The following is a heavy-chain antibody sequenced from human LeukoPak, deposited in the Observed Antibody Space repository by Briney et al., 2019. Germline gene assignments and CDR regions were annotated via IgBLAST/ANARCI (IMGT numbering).Heavy chain of an antibody. CDR3: ARQNYDAGMDV. CDR1: GGSISSNNW. J-gene: IGHJ6*02. Sequence: GTLSLTCAVSGGSISSNNWWSWVRQAPGKGLEWVANIKQDGSEKYYVDSVKGRFTISRDNAKNSLYLQMNSLRAEDTAVYYCARQNYDAGMDVWGQGTTVTVSS. CDR2: IKQDGSEK. D-gene: IGHD3-22*01. V-gene: IGHV3-7*04.